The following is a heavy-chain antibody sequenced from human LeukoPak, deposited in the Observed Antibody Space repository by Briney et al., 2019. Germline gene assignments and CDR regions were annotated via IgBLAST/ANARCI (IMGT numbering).Heavy chain of an antibody. Sequence: SETLSLTCAVYGGSFSGYYWSWIRQSPGKGLEWIGEINHSGSTNYNPSLKSRVTISVDTSKNQFSLKLTSVTAADTAVYYCARGGVAAAGTFGYWGQGTLVTVSS. J-gene: IGHJ4*02. CDR1: GGSFSGYY. CDR2: INHSGST. V-gene: IGHV4-34*01. D-gene: IGHD6-13*01. CDR3: ARGGVAAAGTFGY.